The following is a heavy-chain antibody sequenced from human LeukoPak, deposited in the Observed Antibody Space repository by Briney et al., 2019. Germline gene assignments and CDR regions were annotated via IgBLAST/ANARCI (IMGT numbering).Heavy chain of an antibody. V-gene: IGHV3-23*01. CDR2: ISGSGGAT. J-gene: IGHJ4*02. CDR3: ARGGVDHYGSGTYYLMYYFDH. D-gene: IGHD3-10*01. CDR1: GFTFSSYS. Sequence: GGSLRLSCAASGFTFSSYSMNWVRQAPGKGLEWVSGISGSGGATYYADSVKGRFTVSRDDPHNTLYLQMNSVRAEDTAVYFCARGGVDHYGSGTYYLMYYFDHWGQGALVTVSS.